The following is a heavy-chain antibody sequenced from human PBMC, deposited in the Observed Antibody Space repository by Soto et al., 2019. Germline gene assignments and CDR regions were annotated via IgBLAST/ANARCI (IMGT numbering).Heavy chain of an antibody. D-gene: IGHD3-16*02. CDR3: ARAFYYDYIWGSYRLDP. CDR2: ISAYNGNT. Sequence: ASVKVSCKASGYTFTSYGISWVRQAPGQGLEWMGWISAYNGNTNYAQKLQGRVTMTTDTSTSTAYMELRSLRSDDTAVYYCARAFYYDYIWGSYRLDPWGQGTLVTVSS. J-gene: IGHJ5*02. CDR1: GYTFTSYG. V-gene: IGHV1-18*01.